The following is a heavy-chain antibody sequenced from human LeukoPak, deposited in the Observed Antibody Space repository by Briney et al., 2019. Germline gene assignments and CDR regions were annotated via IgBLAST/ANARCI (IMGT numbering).Heavy chain of an antibody. CDR2: ISSSSSTI. V-gene: IGHV3-48*01. D-gene: IGHD3-22*01. Sequence: GGSLRLSCAASGFTFSSYSMNWVRQAPGKGLEWVSYISSSSSTIYYADSVKGRFTISRDNAKSSLYLQMNSLRAEDTAVYYCARDLGGDDSSTPWGQGTLVTVSS. J-gene: IGHJ5*02. CDR1: GFTFSSYS. CDR3: ARDLGGDDSSTP.